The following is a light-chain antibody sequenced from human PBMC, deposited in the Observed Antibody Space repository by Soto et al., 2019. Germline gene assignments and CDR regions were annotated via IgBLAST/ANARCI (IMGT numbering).Light chain of an antibody. V-gene: IGKV3-11*01. CDR1: QSVSSQ. CDR2: DAS. J-gene: IGKJ2*01. CDR3: HQRSNWPRT. Sequence: EIVLTQSPATLSLSPGERASLSCRTSQSVSSQLACNQQKHGQAPRLLIYDASNTAPGVPATFSGSGSRTDFTLSSISLEPGDFGVYYGHQRSNWPRTFGQGAKLEIK.